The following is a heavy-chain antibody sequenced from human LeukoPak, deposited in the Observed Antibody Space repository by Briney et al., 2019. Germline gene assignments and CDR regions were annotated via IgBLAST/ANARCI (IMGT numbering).Heavy chain of an antibody. V-gene: IGHV3-74*01. CDR2: INPDGSIT. J-gene: IGHJ5*02. D-gene: IGHD2-21*01. CDR3: ARASTYHHDWFDP. CDR1: GFTLSNYW. Sequence: PGGSLRLSCAASGFTLSNYWMHWVRQTPGKGLERVSRINPDGSITTYADSVKGRFTISRDTTKNTLFVQMNSLRPEDTAVYYSARASTYHHDWFDPWGQGTLVTVSS.